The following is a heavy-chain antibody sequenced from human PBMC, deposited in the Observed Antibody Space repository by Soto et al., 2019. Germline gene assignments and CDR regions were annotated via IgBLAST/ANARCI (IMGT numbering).Heavy chain of an antibody. CDR3: ARNTPPSGSFMQIFDY. V-gene: IGHV1-69*06. CDR2: IIPFFDTA. J-gene: IGHJ4*02. Sequence: SVKVSCKAAGGTFSRNAISWVRQAPGQGLEWMGGIIPFFDTANYAKKFQGRVTVSGDKATSTAYMELSRLTSEDTSVYYCARNTPPSGSFMQIFDYWGQGTLVTLAS. D-gene: IGHD3-16*01. CDR1: GGTFSRNA.